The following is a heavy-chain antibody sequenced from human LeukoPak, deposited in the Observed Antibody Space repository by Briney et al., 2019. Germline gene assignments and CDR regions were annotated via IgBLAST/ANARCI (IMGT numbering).Heavy chain of an antibody. Sequence: ASVKVSCKTSGYNFTNYGISWVRQAPGQGLEWMGWVSGYNGYTNYAQQLQFRVTMTTDSSTSTAYMELRSLRSDDTAVYYCARGKAVTTELTQYFQHWGQGTLVTVSS. V-gene: IGHV1-18*01. D-gene: IGHD4-11*01. CDR2: VSGYNGYT. CDR1: GYNFTNYG. CDR3: ARGKAVTTELTQYFQH. J-gene: IGHJ1*01.